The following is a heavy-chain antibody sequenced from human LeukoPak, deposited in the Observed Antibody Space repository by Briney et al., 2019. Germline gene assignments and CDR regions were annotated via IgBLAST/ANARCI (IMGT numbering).Heavy chain of an antibody. V-gene: IGHV4-38-2*02. D-gene: IGHD6-13*01. CDR3: ARLSSIAAAYYFDY. CDR2: IYHSGST. Sequence: SETLSLTCTVSGYSISSGYYWGWIRQPPGKGLEWIGSIYHSGSTYYNPSLKSRVTISVDTSKNQFSLKLSSATAADTAVYYCARLSSIAAAYYFDYWGQGTLVTVSS. CDR1: GYSISSGYY. J-gene: IGHJ4*02.